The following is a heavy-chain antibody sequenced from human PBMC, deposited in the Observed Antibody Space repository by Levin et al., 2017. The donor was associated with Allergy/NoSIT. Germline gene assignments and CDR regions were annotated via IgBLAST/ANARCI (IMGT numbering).Heavy chain of an antibody. CDR2: IYYSGST. CDR3: ARDYQWELGRAPTRGAGFDV. D-gene: IGHD1-26*01. V-gene: IGHV4-39*07. Sequence: SETLSLTCSVSGGSISSGLYNWGWIRQPPGKGLEWVASIYYSGSTYYNPSLTGRVTILIDTSKNQFSLRLTSVIAADTAMYYCARDYQWELGRAPTRGAGFDVWGQGTTVTVSS. J-gene: IGHJ6*02. CDR1: GGSISSGLYN.